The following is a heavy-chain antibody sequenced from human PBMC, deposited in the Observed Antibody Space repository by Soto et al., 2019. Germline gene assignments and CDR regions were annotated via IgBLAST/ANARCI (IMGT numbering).Heavy chain of an antibody. J-gene: IGHJ4*02. CDR1: GGSISSGDYY. CDR2: IYYSGST. D-gene: IGHD3-22*01. CDR3: ARDDSRMGAPAGYFDY. V-gene: IGHV4-30-4*02. Sequence: SETLSLTCTVSGGSISSGDYYWSWIRQPPGKGLEWIGYIYYSGSTYYNPSLKSRVTISVDTSKNQFSLKLSSVTAADTAVYYCARDDSRMGAPAGYFDYWGQGTLVTVSS.